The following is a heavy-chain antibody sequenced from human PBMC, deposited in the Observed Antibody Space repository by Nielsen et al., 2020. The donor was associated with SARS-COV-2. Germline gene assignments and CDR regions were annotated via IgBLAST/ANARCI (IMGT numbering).Heavy chain of an antibody. CDR1: GGSISSGSYY. Sequence: SETLSLTCTVSGGSISSGSYYWSWIRQPAGKGLEWIGRIYTSGSTNYNPSLKSRVTISVDTSKNQFSLKLSSVTAADTAVYYCARDEAYWGQGTLVTAPQ. J-gene: IGHJ4*02. CDR2: IYTSGST. CDR3: ARDEAY. V-gene: IGHV4-61*02.